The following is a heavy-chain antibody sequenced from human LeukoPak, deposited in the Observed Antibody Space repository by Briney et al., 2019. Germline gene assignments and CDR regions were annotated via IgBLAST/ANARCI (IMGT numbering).Heavy chain of an antibody. CDR2: IGTAGDT. CDR3: ARGRLGYSGNYYWFDP. J-gene: IGHJ5*02. Sequence: PGRSLRLSCAASGFTFSRSAMHWVRQATGKGLEWVSAIGTAGDTYYPGSVKGRFTISRENAKNSLYLQMNSLRAGDTAVYYCARGRLGYSGNYYWFDPWGQGTLVTVSS. V-gene: IGHV3-13*01. CDR1: GFTFSRSA. D-gene: IGHD1-26*01.